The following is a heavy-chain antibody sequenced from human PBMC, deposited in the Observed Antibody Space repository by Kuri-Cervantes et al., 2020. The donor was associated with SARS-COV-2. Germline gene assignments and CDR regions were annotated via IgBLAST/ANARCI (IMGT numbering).Heavy chain of an antibody. CDR3: ARGGFYDILTGYYPPFDY. CDR2: INPNSGGT. V-gene: IGHV1-2*02. J-gene: IGHJ4*02. D-gene: IGHD3-9*01. Sequence: ASVKVSCKASGYTFTGYYMHWVRQAPGQGLEWMGWINPNSGGTNYAQKFQGRVTMTRDTSISTAYMELSRLRSDDTAVYYCARGGFYDILTGYYPPFDYWGQGTLVTVSS. CDR1: GYTFTGYY.